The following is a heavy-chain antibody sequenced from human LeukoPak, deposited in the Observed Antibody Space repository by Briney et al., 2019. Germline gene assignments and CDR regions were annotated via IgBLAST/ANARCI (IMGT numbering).Heavy chain of an antibody. D-gene: IGHD1-26*01. CDR3: ARGGTVRNGMDV. CDR2: IYYSGST. Sequence: SETLSLTCAVYGGSFSGYYWSWIRQPPGKGLEWIGYIYYSGSTNYNPSLKSRVTISVDTSRNQFSLKLSSVTAADTAVYYCARGGTVRNGMDVWGQGTTVTVSS. V-gene: IGHV4-59*01. CDR1: GGSFSGYY. J-gene: IGHJ6*02.